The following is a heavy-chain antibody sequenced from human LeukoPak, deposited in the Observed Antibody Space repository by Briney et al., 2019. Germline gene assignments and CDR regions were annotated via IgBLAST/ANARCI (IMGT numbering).Heavy chain of an antibody. V-gene: IGHV3-48*04. D-gene: IGHD3-16*02. Sequence: PGRSLRLSCAASGFTFSSYAMHWVRQAPGKGLEWVSYISSSGSTIYYADSVKGRFTISRDNAKNSLYLQMNSLRAEDTAVYYCAMSYDYVWGSYRVDYWGQGTLVTVSS. CDR1: GFTFSSYA. CDR2: ISSSGSTI. J-gene: IGHJ4*02. CDR3: AMSYDYVWGSYRVDY.